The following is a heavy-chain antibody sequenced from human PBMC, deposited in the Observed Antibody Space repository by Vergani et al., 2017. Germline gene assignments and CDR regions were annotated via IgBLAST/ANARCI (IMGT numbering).Heavy chain of an antibody. CDR3: AKSYDFWSGAHYYYYGMDV. Sequence: QVQLVESGGGVVQPGRSLRLSCAASGFTFSSYGMHWVRQAPGKGLEWVAVISYDGSNKYYADSVKGRFTISRDNSKNPLYLQMNSLRAEDTAVYYCAKSYDFWSGAHYYYYGMDVWGQGTTVTVSS. CDR1: GFTFSSYG. V-gene: IGHV3-30*18. D-gene: IGHD3-3*01. CDR2: ISYDGSNK. J-gene: IGHJ6*02.